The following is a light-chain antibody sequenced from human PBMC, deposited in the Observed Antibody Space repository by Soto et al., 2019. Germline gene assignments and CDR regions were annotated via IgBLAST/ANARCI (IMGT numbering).Light chain of an antibody. CDR2: GAS. CDR3: QQLNSYPIT. V-gene: IGKV1-9*01. CDR1: PGISSY. J-gene: IGKJ5*01. Sequence: DIQLTQSPSFLSASVGDRVTITCRASPGISSYLAWYQQKPGKAPKLLIYGASTLQSGVPSRFSGSGSGTEFTLTISNLQPEDFATYYCQQLNSYPITFGQGTRLEIK.